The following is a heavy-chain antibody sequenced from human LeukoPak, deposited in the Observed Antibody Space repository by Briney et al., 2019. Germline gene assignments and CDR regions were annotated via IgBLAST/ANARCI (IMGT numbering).Heavy chain of an antibody. J-gene: IGHJ4*02. CDR1: GFTFSTYW. V-gene: IGHV3-7*01. CDR3: ARDKKVGATILDY. Sequence: GGSLRLSCAASGFTFSTYWMSWVRQAPGKGLELVATINQDGSEKYYVDSVKGRFTISRDNAKHSLYLQINSLRAEDTAVFYCARDKKVGATILDYWGQGTLVTVSS. CDR2: INQDGSEK. D-gene: IGHD1-26*01.